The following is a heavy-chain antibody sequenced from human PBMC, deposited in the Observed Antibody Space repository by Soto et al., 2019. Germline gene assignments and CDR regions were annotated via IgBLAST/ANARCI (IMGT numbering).Heavy chain of an antibody. CDR1: GFTFSSYA. Sequence: QVQLVESGGGVVQPGRSLRLSCAASGFTFSSYAMHWVRQAPGKGLEWVAVISYDGSNKYYADSVKGRFTISRDNSKNTLYLQMNSLRAEDTAVYYCARDRAFTMPMLPFDYWGQGTLVTVSS. CDR2: ISYDGSNK. D-gene: IGHD2-2*01. J-gene: IGHJ4*02. V-gene: IGHV3-30-3*01. CDR3: ARDRAFTMPMLPFDY.